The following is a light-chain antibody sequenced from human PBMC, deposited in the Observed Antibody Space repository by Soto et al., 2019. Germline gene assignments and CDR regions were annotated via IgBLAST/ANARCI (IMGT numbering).Light chain of an antibody. CDR2: DAS. J-gene: IGKJ1*01. V-gene: IGKV1-5*01. Sequence: QRTKYTSTLSASVGDRVTITVRASQSIGSSLAWYQQKPGKAPNLLISDASTLKSGVPSRFSGSGSGTEFALTISSLQPDDFATYYCQQYKSYPWTFGQGTMVDI. CDR3: QQYKSYPWT. CDR1: QSIGSS.